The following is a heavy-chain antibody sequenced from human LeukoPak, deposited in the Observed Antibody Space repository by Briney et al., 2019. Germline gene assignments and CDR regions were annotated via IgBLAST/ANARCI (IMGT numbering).Heavy chain of an antibody. Sequence: GGSLRLSCAASGFTFSGSTMNWVRQAPGKGLEWVSFISTSSSYIYYADSVRGRFTISRDNAKNSLYLQMNSLRAEDTAVYYCARQQWLDGVYYFDYWGQGTLVTVSS. CDR1: GFTFSGST. V-gene: IGHV3-21*01. D-gene: IGHD6-19*01. CDR2: ISTSSSYI. CDR3: ARQQWLDGVYYFDY. J-gene: IGHJ4*02.